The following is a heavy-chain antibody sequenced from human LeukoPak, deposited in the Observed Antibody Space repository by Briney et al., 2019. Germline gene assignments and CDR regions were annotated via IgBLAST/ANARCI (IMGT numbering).Heavy chain of an antibody. CDR1: GGSFSGFS. CDR3: ARHLYSESYYS. V-gene: IGHV4-34*01. D-gene: IGHD1-26*01. CDR2: IDRSGST. Sequence: PSETLSLTCAVYGGSFSGFSWTWIRQPPGKGLEWIGEIDRSGSTYYNPSLKSRVTISIDTSKNQFSLKLSSVTAADTAVYYCARHLYSESYYSWGQGTLVTVSS. J-gene: IGHJ4*02.